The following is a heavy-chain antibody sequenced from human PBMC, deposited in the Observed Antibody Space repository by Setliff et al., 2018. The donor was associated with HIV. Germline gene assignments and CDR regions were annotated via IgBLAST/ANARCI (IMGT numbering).Heavy chain of an antibody. V-gene: IGHV3-48*01. CDR3: ARDGGSSPSPVSDYYYYYMDV. CDR2: ISSSRSTI. D-gene: IGHD1-26*01. Sequence: GGSLSLSCAASGFTFSSYSMNWVRQAPGKGLEWVSYISSSRSTIYYADSVKGRFTISRDNAKNSVYLQMNSLRAEDTAVYYCARDGGSSPSPVSDYYYYYMDVWGKGTTVTVSS. J-gene: IGHJ6*03. CDR1: GFTFSSYS.